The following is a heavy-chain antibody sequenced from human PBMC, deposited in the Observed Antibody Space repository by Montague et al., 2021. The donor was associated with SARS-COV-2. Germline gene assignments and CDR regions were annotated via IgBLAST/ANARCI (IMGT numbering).Heavy chain of an antibody. CDR1: GFTFSSYS. CDR2: ISSSSSYI. J-gene: IGHJ5*02. Sequence: SRRLSCAASGFTFSSYSMNWVRQAPGKGLEWVSSISSSSSYIYYADSVKGRFTISRDNAKNSLYLQMNSLRAEDTAVYYCARDRFQYNWFDPWGQGTLATVSS. V-gene: IGHV3-21*01. CDR3: ARDRFQYNWFDP. D-gene: IGHD3-16*01.